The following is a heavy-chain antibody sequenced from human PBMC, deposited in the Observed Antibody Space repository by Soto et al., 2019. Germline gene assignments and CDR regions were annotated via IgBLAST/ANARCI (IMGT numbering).Heavy chain of an antibody. CDR3: AREGRSGYSSSSLEAFDI. D-gene: IGHD6-6*01. J-gene: IGHJ3*02. CDR2: ISAYNGNT. V-gene: IGHV1-18*01. CDR1: GYTFTSYG. Sequence: ASVKVSCKASGYTFTSYGIIWVRQAPGQGLEWTGWISAYNGNTNYAQKLQGRVTMTTDTSTSTAYMELRSLRSDDTAVYYCAREGRSGYSSSSLEAFDIWGQGTMVTVSS.